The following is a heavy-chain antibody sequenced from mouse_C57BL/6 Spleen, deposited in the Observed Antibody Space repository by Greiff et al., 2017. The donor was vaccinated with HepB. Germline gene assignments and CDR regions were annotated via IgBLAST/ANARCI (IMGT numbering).Heavy chain of an antibody. CDR3: ARAVVPFAY. Sequence: VQLKESGPVLVKPGASVKMSCKASGYTFTDYYMNWVKQSHGKSLEWIGVINPYNGGTSYNQKFKGKATLTVDKSSSTAYMELNSLTSEDSAVYYCARAVVPFAYWGQGTLVTVSA. CDR1: GYTFTDYY. J-gene: IGHJ3*01. CDR2: INPYNGGT. D-gene: IGHD1-1*01. V-gene: IGHV1-19*01.